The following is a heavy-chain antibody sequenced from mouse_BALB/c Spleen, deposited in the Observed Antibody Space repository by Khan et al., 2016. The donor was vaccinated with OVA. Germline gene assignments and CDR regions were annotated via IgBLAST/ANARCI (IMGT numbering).Heavy chain of an antibody. CDR2: LRYSGST. CDR3: ARTARIKY. Sequence: EVQLQESGPGLVKPSQSLSITCTVSGYSITSGYGWNWIRQLPGNQMEWMGYLRYSGSTNYNPYLKSRISITQDTSKNQFFLQLKSVATEDRATYYCARTARIKYWGQGTTLTVSS. J-gene: IGHJ2*01. CDR1: GYSITSGYG. V-gene: IGHV3-1*02. D-gene: IGHD1-2*01.